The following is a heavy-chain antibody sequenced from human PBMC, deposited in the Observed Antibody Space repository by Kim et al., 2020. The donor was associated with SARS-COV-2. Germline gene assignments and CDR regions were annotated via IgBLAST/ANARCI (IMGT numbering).Heavy chain of an antibody. D-gene: IGHD3-10*01. CDR3: AKIGWGGDV. J-gene: IGHJ6*02. V-gene: IGHV4-61*01. Sequence: SETLSLTCSVSGAYVSSENSLWTWIRQPPGKGPEWIGDMYYSGISHYSPSLKSRVNILLDTSKNQFSLRLTSVTATDTAVYYCAKIGWGGDVWGQGTTVT. CDR1: GAYVSSENSL. CDR2: MYYSGIS.